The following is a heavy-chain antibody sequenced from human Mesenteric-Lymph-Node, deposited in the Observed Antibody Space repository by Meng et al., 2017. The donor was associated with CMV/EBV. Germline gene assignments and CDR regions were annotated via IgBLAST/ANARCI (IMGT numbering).Heavy chain of an antibody. CDR3: AKVGRPYYDLSLKYFDY. CDR1: GFTFSTSG. CDR2: IREDGSDK. Sequence: GGSLRLSCEGSGFTFSTSGMHWVRQAPGKGLEWVAFIREDGSDKYYADSVKGRFIVSRDNSKNTLYVQMNSLRAEDTAVYYCAKVGRPYYDLSLKYFDYWGQGTLVTVSS. V-gene: IGHV3-30*02. J-gene: IGHJ4*02. D-gene: IGHD3-3*01.